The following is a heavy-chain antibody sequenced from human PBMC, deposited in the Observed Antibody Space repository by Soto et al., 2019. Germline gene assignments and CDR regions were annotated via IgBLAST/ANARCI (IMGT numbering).Heavy chain of an antibody. J-gene: IGHJ4*02. CDR1: GFTFSSYG. D-gene: IGHD3-22*01. Sequence: GGSLRLSCAASGFTFSSYGMHWVRQAPGKGLEWVAVIWYDGSNKYYADSVKGRFTISRDNSKNTLYLQMNSLRAEDTAVYYCARDPYYYDSSGYTYWGQGTLVTVSS. V-gene: IGHV3-33*01. CDR3: ARDPYYYDSSGYTY. CDR2: IWYDGSNK.